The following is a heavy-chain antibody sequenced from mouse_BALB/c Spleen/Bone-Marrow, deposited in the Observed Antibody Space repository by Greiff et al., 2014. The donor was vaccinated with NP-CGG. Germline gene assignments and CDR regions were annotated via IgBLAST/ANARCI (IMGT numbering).Heavy chain of an antibody. CDR1: GFNIKDTY. J-gene: IGHJ3*01. CDR3: ARYNYGSSQFAY. CDR2: IDPANGNT. V-gene: IGHV14-3*02. Sequence: VQLQQSGAELVKPGASVKLSCIASGFNIKDTYMHWVKQRPEQGLEWIGRIDPANGNTKYDPKFQGKATITADTSSNTAYLQLSSLTSEDTAVYYCARYNYGSSQFAYWGQGTLVTVSA. D-gene: IGHD1-1*01.